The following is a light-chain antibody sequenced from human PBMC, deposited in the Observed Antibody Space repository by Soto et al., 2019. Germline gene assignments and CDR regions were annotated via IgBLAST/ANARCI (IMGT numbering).Light chain of an antibody. CDR1: NNDVGRYNF. Sequence: QPVLTQPRSVSGSPGQSVTISCAGTNNDVGRYNFVSWYQQLPGKAPKLIISAVSRRPSGVPDRFSGSKSGNTASLTISGLQADDEADYFCFSYTTSDIWVFGGGTKLTVL. CDR2: AVS. J-gene: IGLJ3*02. V-gene: IGLV2-11*01. CDR3: FSYTTSDIWV.